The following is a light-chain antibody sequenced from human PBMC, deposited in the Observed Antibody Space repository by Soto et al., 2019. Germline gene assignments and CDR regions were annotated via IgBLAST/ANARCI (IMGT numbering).Light chain of an antibody. Sequence: EIVLTQSPGTLSLSPGERATLSCRASQSVSSGYLAWYQQKPGQAPRLLIYGSSSRATGIPDRFSGSGYGTDFTLTISRLEPDDFAVYYCQQDGSTRSTFGQGTKLDIK. J-gene: IGKJ2*01. CDR1: QSVSSGY. CDR3: QQDGSTRST. CDR2: GSS. V-gene: IGKV3-20*01.